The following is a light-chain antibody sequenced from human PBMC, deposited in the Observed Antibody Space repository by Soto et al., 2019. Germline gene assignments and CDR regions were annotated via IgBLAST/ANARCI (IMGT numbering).Light chain of an antibody. V-gene: IGKV1-12*01. CDR1: QGFSTW. CDR3: QQVTTFPRT. J-gene: IGKJ1*01. CDR2: GAF. Sequence: DIQMTQYPSSVAAAVGDRVTITCRASQGFSTWLAWYQHKPGTAPKLLIFGAFSLQRGVPSRFAGSGSGTDFTLTIKSLQPEDVATYYCQQVTTFPRTFGQGTKVEIK.